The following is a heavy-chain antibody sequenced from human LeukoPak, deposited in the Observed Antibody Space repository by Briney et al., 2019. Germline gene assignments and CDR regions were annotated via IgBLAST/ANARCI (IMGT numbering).Heavy chain of an antibody. D-gene: IGHD3-9*01. V-gene: IGHV3-48*04. J-gene: IGHJ3*02. CDR2: ISSSGSTI. CDR1: GFTFSSYS. Sequence: PGGSLRLSCAASGFTFSSYSMNWVRQAPGKGLEWVSYISSSGSTIYYADSVKGRFTISRDNAKSSLYLQMNSLRAEDTAVYYCARDLDWEDAFDIWGQGTMVTVSS. CDR3: ARDLDWEDAFDI.